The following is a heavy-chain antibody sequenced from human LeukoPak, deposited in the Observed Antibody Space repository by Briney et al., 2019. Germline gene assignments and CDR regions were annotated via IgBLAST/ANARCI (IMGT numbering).Heavy chain of an antibody. J-gene: IGHJ4*02. D-gene: IGHD4-17*01. CDR3: ARAWTTVTPFDF. CDR1: GYSISTGYY. CDR2: FYISGST. Sequence: PSETLSLTCTVSGYSISTGYYWGCVRQSPEKGLEWIGSFYISGSTYYNPSLESRVTISVDTSKNQFSLELHSVTVADTAVYCCARAWTTVTPFDFWGQGILVTVSS. V-gene: IGHV4-38-2*02.